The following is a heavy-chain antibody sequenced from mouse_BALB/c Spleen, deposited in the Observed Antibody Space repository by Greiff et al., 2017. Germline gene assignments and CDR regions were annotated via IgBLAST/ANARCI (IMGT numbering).Heavy chain of an antibody. J-gene: IGHJ3*01. CDR1: GYTFSSYW. CDR2: ILPGSGST. Sequence: QVQLQQSGAELLKPGASVKISCKATGYTFSSYWIAWVKQRPGHGLEWIGEILPGSGSTNYNEKFKGKATFTADTSSNTAYMQLSSLTSEDSAVYYCARSFHYYDSSYPAWFAYWGQGTLVTVSA. D-gene: IGHD1-1*01. V-gene: IGHV1-9*01. CDR3: ARSFHYYDSSYPAWFAY.